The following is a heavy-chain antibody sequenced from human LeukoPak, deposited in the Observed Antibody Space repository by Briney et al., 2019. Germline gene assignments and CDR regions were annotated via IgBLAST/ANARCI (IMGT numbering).Heavy chain of an antibody. V-gene: IGHV4-4*07. J-gene: IGHJ5*01. Sequence: PSDTLSLTCTVSGSSLSSSYWIWLRQPAGKGLECSGRIFTTGTTDYNHSLKSRVTISLDFSNTPFSLTMRSVTAAHRAVYYCARDRLLAALIPGNWLDAWGQGILVTVSS. CDR2: IFTTGTT. D-gene: IGHD5-18*01. CDR1: GSSLSSSY. CDR3: ARDRLLAALIPGNWLDA.